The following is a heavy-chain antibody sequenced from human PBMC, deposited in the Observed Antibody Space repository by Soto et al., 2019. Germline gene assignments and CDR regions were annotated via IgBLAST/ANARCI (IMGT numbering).Heavy chain of an antibody. D-gene: IGHD2-15*01. CDR2: IYWDGDE. CDR1: GFSVSTSGVG. V-gene: IGHV2-5*02. Sequence: QITLKESGPTLVKPTQTLTLTCTFSGFSVSTSGVGVAWIRQPPGKALEWLALIYWDGDERYSPFLQSRVTITKDTFKNQVVRTMANMDPVDTATYSCAHKGGRGAAMDVWGQGTTVTVSS. J-gene: IGHJ6*02. CDR3: AHKGGRGAAMDV.